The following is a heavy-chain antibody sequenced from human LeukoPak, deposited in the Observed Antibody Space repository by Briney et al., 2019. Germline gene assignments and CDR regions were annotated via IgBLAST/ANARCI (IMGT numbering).Heavy chain of an antibody. V-gene: IGHV1-2*06. CDR1: GSTFTGYY. CDR3: ARHLQLAYYFDY. J-gene: IGHJ4*02. Sequence: GASVKFSCKASGSTFTGYYMHWVRQAPGQGLEWMGRINPNSGGTNYAQKFQGRVTMTRDTSISTAYMELSRLRSDDTAVYYCARHLQLAYYFDYWGQGTLVTVSS. CDR2: INPNSGGT. D-gene: IGHD6-13*01.